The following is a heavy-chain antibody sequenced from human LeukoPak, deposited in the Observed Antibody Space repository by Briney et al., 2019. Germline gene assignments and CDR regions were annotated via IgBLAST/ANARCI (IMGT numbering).Heavy chain of an antibody. D-gene: IGHD2-2*01. CDR2: ISGSGGST. V-gene: IGHV3-23*01. J-gene: IGHJ4*02. CDR3: AKAADIVVVPAANRGYYFDY. Sequence: GGSLRLSCAASGFTFSSYAMSWVRQAPGKGLEWVSAISGSGGSTYYADSVKGRFTISRDNSKNTLYPQMNSLRAEDTAVYYCAKAADIVVVPAANRGYYFDYWGQGTLVTVSS. CDR1: GFTFSSYA.